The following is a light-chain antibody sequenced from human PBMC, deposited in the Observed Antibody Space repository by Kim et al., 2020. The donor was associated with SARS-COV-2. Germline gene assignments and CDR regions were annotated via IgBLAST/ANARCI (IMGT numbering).Light chain of an antibody. Sequence: QSALTQPRSVSGSPGQSVTISCTGTSSDVGGYNYVSWYQQHPGKAPKLMIYDVSKRPSGVPDRFSGSKSDNTASLTISGLQAEDEADYYCCSYAGSYPGVFGGGTQLTVL. CDR2: DVS. CDR1: SSDVGGYNY. V-gene: IGLV2-11*01. CDR3: CSYAGSYPGV. J-gene: IGLJ3*02.